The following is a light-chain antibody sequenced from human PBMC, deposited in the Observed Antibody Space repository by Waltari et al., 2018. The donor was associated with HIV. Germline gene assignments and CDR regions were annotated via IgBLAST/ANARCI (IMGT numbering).Light chain of an antibody. CDR2: DVT. CDR1: SDDVGYYHY. Sequence: QSALTQPASVSGSPGQSIVISCTGTSDDVGYYHYVSWYQQHPGKVPKLLIYDVTSRPSGVSNRFSGSKSGNTASLTISGLRADDEADYYCSSYVGSSTSWLFGGGTKLTV. J-gene: IGLJ3*02. V-gene: IGLV2-14*03. CDR3: SSYVGSSTSWL.